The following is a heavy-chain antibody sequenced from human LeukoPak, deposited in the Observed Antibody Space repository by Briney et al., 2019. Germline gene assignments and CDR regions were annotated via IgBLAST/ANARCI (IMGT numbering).Heavy chain of an antibody. Sequence: SETLSLTCTVSGGSISSSSYYWGWIRQPPGKGLEWIGSIYYSGSTYYNPSLKSRVTISVDTSKNQFSLKLSSVTAADTAVYYCARGSGYQLLDEYNWFDPWGQGTLVTVSS. CDR3: ARGSGYQLLDEYNWFDP. CDR1: GGSISSSSYY. D-gene: IGHD2-2*01. J-gene: IGHJ5*02. V-gene: IGHV4-39*07. CDR2: IYYSGST.